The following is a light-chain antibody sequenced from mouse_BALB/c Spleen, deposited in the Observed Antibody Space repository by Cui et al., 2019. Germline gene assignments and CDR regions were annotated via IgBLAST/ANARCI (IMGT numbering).Light chain of an antibody. CDR1: QNIRNY. CDR2: YTS. CDR3: QQGNTLRTWT. V-gene: IGKV10-96*01. Sequence: DIKTIQTTSPLSAYLGERSTISVRARQNIRNYLNWYQQKPDGTVKPLIYYTSRLRSGVPSRFSGSGSGTDYSLTISNLEQEDIATYFCQQGNTLRTWTFGGGTKLEIK. J-gene: IGKJ1*01.